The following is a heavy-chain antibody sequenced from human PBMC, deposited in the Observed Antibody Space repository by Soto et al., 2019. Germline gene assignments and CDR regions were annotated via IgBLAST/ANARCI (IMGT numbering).Heavy chain of an antibody. CDR2: IYSGGST. CDR1: GFTVSSNY. V-gene: IGHV3-66*01. CDR3: AREASYNGMDV. J-gene: IGHJ6*02. Sequence: EVQLVGSGGGLVQPGGSLRLSCAASGFTVSSNYMSWVRQAPGKGLEWASIIYSGGSTYYADSVKGRFSISRDNSKNTLYLQMNSLRAEDTAVYYCAREASYNGMDVWGQGTTVTVSS.